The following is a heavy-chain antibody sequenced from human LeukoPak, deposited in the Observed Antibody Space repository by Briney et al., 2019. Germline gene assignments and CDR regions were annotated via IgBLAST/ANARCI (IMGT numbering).Heavy chain of an antibody. CDR3: ARFGSITFGGVISPSGFGY. CDR2: INHSGNT. D-gene: IGHD3-16*02. V-gene: IGHV4-34*01. Sequence: SETLSLTCAVYGGSFSGYYWSWIRQPPGKGLEWIGEINHSGNTNYNPSLKSRVTISVDTSKNQFSLKLSSVTAADTAVYYCARFGSITFGGVISPSGFGYWGQGTLVTVSS. CDR1: GGSFSGYY. J-gene: IGHJ4*02.